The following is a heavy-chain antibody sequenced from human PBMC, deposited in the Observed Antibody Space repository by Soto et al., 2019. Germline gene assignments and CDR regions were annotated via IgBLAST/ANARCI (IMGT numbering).Heavy chain of an antibody. J-gene: IGHJ4*02. CDR3: AKDRAMYYYDSSGYPDY. CDR1: GFTFSSYA. V-gene: IGHV3-23*01. CDR2: ISGSGGST. Sequence: EVQLLESGGGLVQPGGSLRLSCAASGFTFSSYALGWVRQAPGKGLEWVSAISGSGGSTYYADSVKGRFTISRDNSKNTLYLQMNSLRAEDTAVYYCAKDRAMYYYDSSGYPDYWGQGTLVTVSS. D-gene: IGHD3-22*01.